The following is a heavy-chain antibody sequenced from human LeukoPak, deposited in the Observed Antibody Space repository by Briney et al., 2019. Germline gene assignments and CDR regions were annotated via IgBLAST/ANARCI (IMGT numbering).Heavy chain of an antibody. J-gene: IGHJ4*02. D-gene: IGHD2-2*01. Sequence: ASVKVSCKASGYTFTGYYMHWVRQAPGQGLEWMGWINPNSGGTNYAQKFQGRVTMTRDTSISTAYMELSRLRSDDTAVYYCARRPPNIVVVPAAIAPHGDYWGQGTPVTVSS. CDR3: ARRPPNIVVVPAAIAPHGDY. CDR2: INPNSGGT. CDR1: GYTFTGYY. V-gene: IGHV1-2*02.